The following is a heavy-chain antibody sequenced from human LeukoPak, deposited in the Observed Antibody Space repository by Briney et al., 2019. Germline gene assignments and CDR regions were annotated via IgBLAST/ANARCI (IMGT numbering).Heavy chain of an antibody. V-gene: IGHV3-30*02. Sequence: GGSLRLSCAASGFSFGSFGMHWVRQAPGKGLEWVTSIRYDGSRKHYTDSVKGRFTISRDNSKNTLYLQMNSLRDEDTAVYYCAKDYEDFGDSSSYLDHWGQGTLVTVSS. CDR3: AKDYEDFGDSSSYLDH. CDR2: IRYDGSRK. CDR1: GFSFGSFG. J-gene: IGHJ4*02. D-gene: IGHD4-17*01.